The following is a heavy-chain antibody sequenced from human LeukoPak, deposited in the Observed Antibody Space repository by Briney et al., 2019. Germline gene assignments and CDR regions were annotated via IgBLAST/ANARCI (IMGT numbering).Heavy chain of an antibody. CDR3: ARGVVIGAFDI. D-gene: IGHD3-3*01. CDR1: GGSISTYY. V-gene: IGHV4-59*01. J-gene: IGHJ3*02. CDR2: IYYSGST. Sequence: SSETLSLTCTVSGGSISTYYWSWIRQPPGKGLEWIGYIYYSGSTNYNPSLKSRVTISVDTSKNQFSLKLSSVTAADTAVYYCARGVVIGAFDIWGQGTMVTVSS.